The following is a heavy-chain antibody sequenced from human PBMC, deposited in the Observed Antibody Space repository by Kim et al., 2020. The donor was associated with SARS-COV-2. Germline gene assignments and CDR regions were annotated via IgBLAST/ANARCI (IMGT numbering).Heavy chain of an antibody. J-gene: IGHJ4*02. Sequence: RKSRVTMSVDTSKNQFSLKLSSVTAADTAVYYCARETYDFWSGYYVFDYWGQGTLVTVSS. V-gene: IGHV4-4*06. CDR3: ARETYDFWSGYYVFDY. D-gene: IGHD3-3*01.